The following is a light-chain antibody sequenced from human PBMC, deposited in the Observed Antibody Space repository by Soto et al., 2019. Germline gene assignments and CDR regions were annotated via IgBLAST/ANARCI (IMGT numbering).Light chain of an antibody. CDR1: QGIGNA. CDR3: QQAASFPIT. CDR2: TAS. V-gene: IGKV1-6*01. Sequence: AIEVTQSPSSLSASVGDRVGISCRASQGIGNALGRYQQKPGKAPNLLIYTASSLQSGVPSRFSGSGSGTDFTLTINGLQPEDFATYYCQQAASFPITFGQGTRLEI. J-gene: IGKJ5*01.